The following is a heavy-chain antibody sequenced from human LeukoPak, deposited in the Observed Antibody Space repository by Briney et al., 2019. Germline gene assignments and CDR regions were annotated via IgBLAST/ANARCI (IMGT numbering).Heavy chain of an antibody. Sequence: QTGGSLRLSCAASGFTVSSNYMSWVRQAPGKGLEWVSVIYSGGSTYYADSVKGRFTISRDNSKNTLYLQMNSLRAEDTAVYYCAGQYSSSYYFDYWGQGTLVTVSS. V-gene: IGHV3-53*01. CDR2: IYSGGST. J-gene: IGHJ4*02. CDR1: GFTVSSNY. CDR3: AGQYSSSYYFDY. D-gene: IGHD6-13*01.